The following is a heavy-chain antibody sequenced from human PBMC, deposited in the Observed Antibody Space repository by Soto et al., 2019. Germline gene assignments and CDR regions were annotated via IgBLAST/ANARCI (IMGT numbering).Heavy chain of an antibody. CDR3: ASELGYRYESNKIFDS. CDR1: GGSFRGFY. V-gene: IGHV4-34*01. D-gene: IGHD5-18*01. J-gene: IGHJ4*02. Sequence: PSETLSLTCAVYGGSFRGFYWTWIRQPPGKGLEWIGEINHSGSTNSNPSLKSRVSISVDPSKNQFSLKLTSVAAADTAVYYCASELGYRYESNKIFDSWGQGTPITGSS. CDR2: INHSGST.